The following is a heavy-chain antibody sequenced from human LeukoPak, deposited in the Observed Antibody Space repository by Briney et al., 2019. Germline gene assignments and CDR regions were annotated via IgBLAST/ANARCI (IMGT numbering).Heavy chain of an antibody. J-gene: IGHJ4*02. V-gene: IGHV4-61*02. D-gene: IGHD5-18*01. CDR3: ARDQGGYSYGLGY. CDR2: FYTSGST. Sequence: SQTLSLTCTVPGGSISSGSYYWSWIRQPAGKGLEWIGRFYTSGSTNYNPSLKSRVTISVDTSKNQFSLKLSSVTAADTAVYYCARDQGGYSYGLGYWGQGTLVTVSS. CDR1: GGSISSGSYY.